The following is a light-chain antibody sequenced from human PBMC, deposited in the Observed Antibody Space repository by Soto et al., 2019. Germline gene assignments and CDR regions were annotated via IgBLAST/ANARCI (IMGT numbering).Light chain of an antibody. V-gene: IGKV3-20*01. J-gene: IGKJ2*01. CDR1: QSVNSDY. CDR3: QRYGSSPLYA. Sequence: EIVLTQSPGTLSLSPGERATFSCRASQSVNSDYLAWYQQRPGLAPRLLIYGTSNRATGIPDKFSGSGSGTDFTLTINALEPEDFAVYYCQRYGSSPLYAFGQRTKLEIK. CDR2: GTS.